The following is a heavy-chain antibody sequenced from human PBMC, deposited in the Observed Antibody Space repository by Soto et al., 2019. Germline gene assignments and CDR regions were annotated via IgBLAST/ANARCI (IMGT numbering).Heavy chain of an antibody. J-gene: IGHJ6*02. CDR1: GYTFTSYY. D-gene: IGHD6-19*01. Sequence: ASVKVSCKASGYTFTSYYMHWVRQAPGQGLEWMGIINPSGGSTSYAQKFQGRVTMTRDTSTSTVYMELSSLRSEDTAVYYCARLGIAVAGTYGMDVWGQGTTLTVSS. CDR2: INPSGGST. V-gene: IGHV1-46*01. CDR3: ARLGIAVAGTYGMDV.